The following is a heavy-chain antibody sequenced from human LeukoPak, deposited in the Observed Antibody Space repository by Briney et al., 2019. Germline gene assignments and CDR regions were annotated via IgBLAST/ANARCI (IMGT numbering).Heavy chain of an antibody. V-gene: IGHV1-69*13. Sequence: SVKVSCKASGGTFSSYAISWVRQAPGQGLEWMGGIIPIFGTANYAQKFQGRVTITADESTSTAYMELSSLRSEDTAVYYCARVTTYYYDSSGYPVYDAFDIWGQGTMVTVSS. J-gene: IGHJ3*02. CDR2: IIPIFGTA. D-gene: IGHD3-22*01. CDR3: ARVTTYYYDSSGYPVYDAFDI. CDR1: GGTFSSYA.